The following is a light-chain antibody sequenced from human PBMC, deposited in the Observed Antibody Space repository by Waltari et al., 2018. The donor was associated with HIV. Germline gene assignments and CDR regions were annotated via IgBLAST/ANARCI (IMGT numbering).Light chain of an antibody. V-gene: IGLV2-14*03. Sequence: QSALTQAASVSGSPGQSITISCTGSSSDIGAYTYVSWYQQHPDKVPKLVIYEVSNRPSGISNRFSGSKSGNTASLTISGFQADDEASYYCSSYTASSTLDVVFGGGTRLTVL. CDR3: SSYTASSTLDVV. CDR1: SSDIGAYTY. CDR2: EVS. J-gene: IGLJ2*01.